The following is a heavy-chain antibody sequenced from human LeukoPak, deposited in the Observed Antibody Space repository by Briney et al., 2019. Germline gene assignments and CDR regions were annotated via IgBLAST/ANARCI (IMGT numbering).Heavy chain of an antibody. Sequence: GGSLRLSCAASGFTFSDYYMSWIRQAPGKGLEWVSYISSSGSTIYYADSVKGRFTISGDNAKNSLYLQMNSLRAEDTAVYYCARDVLPAASLDYWGQGTLVTVSS. CDR3: ARDVLPAASLDY. V-gene: IGHV3-11*04. CDR1: GFTFSDYY. J-gene: IGHJ4*02. CDR2: ISSSGSTI. D-gene: IGHD2-2*01.